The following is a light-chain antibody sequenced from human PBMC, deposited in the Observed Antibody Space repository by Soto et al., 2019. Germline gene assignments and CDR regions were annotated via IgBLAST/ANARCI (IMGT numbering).Light chain of an antibody. CDR1: PSVSSN. J-gene: IGKJ5*01. CDR2: GAS. Sequence: EIVTAQAPATLTVSPRERAALSCQASPSVSSNLAWYQQKPGQAPRLLIYGASTRATGIPARFSGSGSGTEFTLTISSLQSEDFAVYYCQQYNNWPPITFGQGTRLEIK. V-gene: IGKV3-15*01. CDR3: QQYNNWPPIT.